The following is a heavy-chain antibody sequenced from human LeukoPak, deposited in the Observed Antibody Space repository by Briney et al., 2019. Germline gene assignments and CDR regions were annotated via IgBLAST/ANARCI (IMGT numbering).Heavy chain of an antibody. V-gene: IGHV4-4*07. CDR1: GGSISSYY. CDR3: AREYSSGRYFDY. D-gene: IGHD6-19*01. Sequence: SETLSHTCNVSGGSISSYYWSWIRQPAGKGLDWIGRIYSSGNTNYNPSLKSRVTMSVDTSKNQLSLNLSSVTAADTAVYYCAREYSSGRYFDYRGQGTLVTVSS. CDR2: IYSSGNT. J-gene: IGHJ4*02.